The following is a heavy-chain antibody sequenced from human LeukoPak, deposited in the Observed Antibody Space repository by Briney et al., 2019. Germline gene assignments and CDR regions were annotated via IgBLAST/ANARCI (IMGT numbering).Heavy chain of an antibody. CDR1: GFTFRYYS. V-gene: IGHV3-64D*09. CDR2: IRSNGDGT. J-gene: IGHJ2*01. D-gene: IGHD3-3*01. CDR3: VKSGWSVYYDDQKRFFDL. Sequence: GGSLRLSCAASGFTFRYYSMHWVRQAPGKGLEYVSAIRSNGDGTYYAESVKGRFTISRDNSKNTLYLQMSSLRVEDTAVYSAVKSGWSVYYDDQKRFFDLWGRGTLVTVSS.